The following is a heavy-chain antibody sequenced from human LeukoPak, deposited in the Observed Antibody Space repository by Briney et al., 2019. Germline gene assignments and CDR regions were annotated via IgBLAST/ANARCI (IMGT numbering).Heavy chain of an antibody. Sequence: GGSLSLSCAASGFTFSNYWMSWVRQAPGKGLEWVANIKEDGSEKYYVDSVKGRLTISRDNARNSLYLQMNSLRAEDTAVYYCASGRRLGYWGQGTLVTVSS. CDR1: GFTFSNYW. CDR2: IKEDGSEK. D-gene: IGHD6-19*01. J-gene: IGHJ4*02. V-gene: IGHV3-7*01. CDR3: ASGRRLGY.